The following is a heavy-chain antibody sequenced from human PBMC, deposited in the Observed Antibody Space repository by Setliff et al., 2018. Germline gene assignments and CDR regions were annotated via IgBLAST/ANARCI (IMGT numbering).Heavy chain of an antibody. CDR3: AREDRAASSYYYYYYGMDV. V-gene: IGHV1-3*01. CDR1: GYTFTSYA. J-gene: IGHJ6*02. Sequence: ASVKVSCKASGYTFTSYAFHWVRQAPGQRLEWMGWINAGNGNTKYSQKFQDRVSITRDTSASTAYMELSSLRSEDTAVYYCAREDRAASSYYYYYYGMDVWGQGTTVTVSS. CDR2: INAGNGNT. D-gene: IGHD6-13*01.